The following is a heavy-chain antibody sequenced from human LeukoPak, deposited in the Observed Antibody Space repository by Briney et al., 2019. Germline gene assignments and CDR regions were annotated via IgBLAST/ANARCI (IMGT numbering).Heavy chain of an antibody. CDR3: ARGDSSGYYSFDY. D-gene: IGHD3-22*01. CDR2: IYHSGST. Sequence: SETLSLICTVSGYSISSGYYWGWIRQPPGKGLEWIGSIYHSGSTYYNPSLKSRVTISVDTSKNQFSLKLSSVTAADTAVYYCARGDSSGYYSFDYWGQGTLVTVSS. CDR1: GYSISSGYY. J-gene: IGHJ4*02. V-gene: IGHV4-38-2*02.